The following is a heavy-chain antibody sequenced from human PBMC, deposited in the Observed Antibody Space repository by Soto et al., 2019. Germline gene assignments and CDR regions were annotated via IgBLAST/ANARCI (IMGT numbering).Heavy chain of an antibody. CDR2: ISGSGGRT. CDR1: GFTFSSYA. J-gene: IGHJ3*02. CDR3: AKLYSSSWGDAFDI. D-gene: IGHD6-13*01. Sequence: GGSLRLSCAASGFTFSSYAMSWVRQAPGKGLEWVSAISGSGGRTYYADSVKGRFTISRDNSKNTLYLQMNSLRAEDTALYDCAKLYSSSWGDAFDIWGQGTMVTVSS. V-gene: IGHV3-23*01.